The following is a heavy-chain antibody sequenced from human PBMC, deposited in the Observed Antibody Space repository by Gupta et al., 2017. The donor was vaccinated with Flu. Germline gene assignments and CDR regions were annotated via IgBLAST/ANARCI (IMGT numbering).Heavy chain of an antibody. CDR3: ARVSPYCTNGVCSNWFDP. J-gene: IGHJ5*02. CDR2: IYYSGSP. V-gene: IGHV4-59*01. Sequence: QVQLQESGPGLVKPSETLSLTCTVSGGSISSYYWSWIRQPPGKGLEWIGYIYYSGSPNYNPSLKSRVTISVDTSKNQFSLKLSSVTAADTAVYYCARVSPYCTNGVCSNWFDPWGQGTLVTVSS. CDR1: GGSISSYY. D-gene: IGHD2-8*01.